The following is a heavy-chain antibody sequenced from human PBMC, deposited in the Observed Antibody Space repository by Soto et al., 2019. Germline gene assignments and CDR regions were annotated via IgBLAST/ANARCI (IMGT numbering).Heavy chain of an antibody. CDR3: ASLYFDWFLEENDAFDI. CDR2: INAGNGNT. V-gene: IGHV1-3*01. J-gene: IGHJ3*02. D-gene: IGHD3-9*01. CDR1: GYTFTSYA. Sequence: QVQLVQSGAEVKKPGASVKGSCKDSGYTFTSYAMHWVRQAPGQRLEWMGWINAGNGNTKYSQKFQGRVTITRDTSASTDYMELSIRRSEVTAVDYCASLYFDWFLEENDAFDIWGQGTMVTVSS.